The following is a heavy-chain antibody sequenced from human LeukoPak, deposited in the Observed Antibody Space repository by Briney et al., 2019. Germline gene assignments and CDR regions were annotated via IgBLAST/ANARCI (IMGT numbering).Heavy chain of an antibody. CDR2: ISKSGDTT. CDR1: GFTFSSYA. J-gene: IGHJ6*02. CDR3: ARGSYGMDV. V-gene: IGHV3-23*01. Sequence: GGSLRLSCAASGFTFSSYAMSWVRQAPGKGPEWVSSISKSGDTTYYADSVKGRFTVSRDNSKNTLSLHMNSLRAEDMAVYYCARGSYGMDVWGQGTTVTVSS.